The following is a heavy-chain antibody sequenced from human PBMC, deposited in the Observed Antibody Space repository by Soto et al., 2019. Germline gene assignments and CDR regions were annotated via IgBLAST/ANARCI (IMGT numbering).Heavy chain of an antibody. CDR2: IKQDGSER. V-gene: IGHV3-7*04. J-gene: IGHJ1*01. D-gene: IGHD2-15*01. CDR3: LREYCSGGSCQGYFQF. CDR1: GFTFSSYW. Sequence: GGSLRLSCAASGFTFSSYWMTWVRQAPGKGLEWVANIKQDGSERYYVDSVKGRFTISRDNAKNALYLQMNGLRAEDTAVYYCLREYCSGGSCQGYFQFWGQGTLVTVSS.